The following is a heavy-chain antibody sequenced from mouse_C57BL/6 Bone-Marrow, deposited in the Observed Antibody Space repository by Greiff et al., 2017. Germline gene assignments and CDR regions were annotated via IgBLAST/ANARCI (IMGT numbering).Heavy chain of an antibody. D-gene: IGHD1-1*01. J-gene: IGHJ2*01. V-gene: IGHV14-1*01. CDR2: IDPEDGDT. CDR3: TTAAFYGSSPSYVDY. Sequence: EVQLQQSGAELVRPGASVKLSCTASGFNIKDYYMHWVKQRPEQGLEWIGRIDPEDGDTEYAPKLQGKATMTADTSSNTAYLQLSSLTSEDTAVYYCTTAAFYGSSPSYVDYWGQGTTLTVSS. CDR1: GFNIKDYY.